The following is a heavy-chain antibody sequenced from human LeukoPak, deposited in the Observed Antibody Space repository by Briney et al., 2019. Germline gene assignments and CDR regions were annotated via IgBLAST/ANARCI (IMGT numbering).Heavy chain of an antibody. CDR1: GGSFSGYY. J-gene: IGHJ4*02. V-gene: IGHV4-34*01. Sequence: SETLSLTCAVYGGSFSGYYWSWLRQPPGKGLEWIGEIYHSGSTNYNPSLKSRVTISVDTSKNQFSLKLSSVTAADTAVYYCARGPARSSGSYYRRGFDYWGQGTLVTVSS. CDR3: ARGPARSSGSYYRRGFDY. D-gene: IGHD3-10*01. CDR2: IYHSGST.